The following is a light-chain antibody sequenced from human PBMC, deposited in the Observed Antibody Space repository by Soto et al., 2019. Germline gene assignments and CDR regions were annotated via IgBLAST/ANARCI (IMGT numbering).Light chain of an antibody. CDR2: DAS. V-gene: IGKV1-5*01. J-gene: IGKJ1*01. CDR3: QQYNSYPRA. Sequence: DIQMTQSPSTLSASVGDRVTITCRASQSIGTWLAWYQLKPGRAPKLLIYDASTLEGGVPSRFSGSRSGTEFTFTISSLQPDDFATYYCQQYNSYPRAFGQGTKVEMK. CDR1: QSIGTW.